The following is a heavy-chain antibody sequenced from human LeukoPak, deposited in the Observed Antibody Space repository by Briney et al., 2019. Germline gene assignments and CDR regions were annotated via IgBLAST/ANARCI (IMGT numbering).Heavy chain of an antibody. CDR1: GFTFSSYG. CDR2: IWYDGSNK. CDR3: ARDGGYDDRDAFDI. D-gene: IGHD5-12*01. J-gene: IGHJ3*02. Sequence: GSLRLSCAASGFTFSSYGMHWVRQAPGKGLEWVAVIWYDGSNKYYADSVKGRFTISRDNSKNTLYLQMNSLRAEDTAVYYCARDGGYDDRDAFDIWGQGTMVTVSS. V-gene: IGHV3-30*19.